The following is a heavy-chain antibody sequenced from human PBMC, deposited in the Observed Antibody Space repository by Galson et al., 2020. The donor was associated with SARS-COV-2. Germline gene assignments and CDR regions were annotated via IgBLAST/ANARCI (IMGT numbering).Heavy chain of an antibody. J-gene: IGHJ4*02. CDR1: GGPISYDY. Sequence: ETSETLSLTCNVSGGPISYDYWSWIRQPPGKGLEWIGSIYDPETINYNPSLKSRVTISMDTAKNQFSLKVHSVTAADTAVYYCAKLAEGRRTSEDYWGQGTLVTVSS. V-gene: IGHV4-59*08. CDR3: AKLAEGRRTSEDY. D-gene: IGHD3-3*02. CDR2: IYDPETI.